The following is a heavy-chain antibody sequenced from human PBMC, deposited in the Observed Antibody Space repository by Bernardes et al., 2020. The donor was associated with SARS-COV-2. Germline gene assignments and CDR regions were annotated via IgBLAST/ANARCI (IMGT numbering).Heavy chain of an antibody. CDR3: AKDWVDEYGGIDY. D-gene: IGHD4-17*01. Sequence: GRSLRVSCAASGFTFRSYAMTWVRQAPGKGLEWVSTISDSGGSTYYADSVKGRFTISRDNSKNSLYLQMNTLRAEDTAVYYCAKDWVDEYGGIDYWGQGTLVTVSS. CDR1: GFTFRSYA. J-gene: IGHJ4*02. CDR2: ISDSGGST. V-gene: IGHV3-23*01.